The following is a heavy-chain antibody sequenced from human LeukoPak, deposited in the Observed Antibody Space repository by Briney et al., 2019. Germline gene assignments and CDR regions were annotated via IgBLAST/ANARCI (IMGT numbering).Heavy chain of an antibody. CDR3: ARVGHYGSGSYLDY. J-gene: IGHJ4*02. CDR2: IYYSGST. V-gene: IGHV4-59*01. CDR1: GGSISSYY. Sequence: SETLSLTCTVSGGSISSYYWSWIRQPPGKGLEWIGYIYYSGSTNYNASLKSRVTISVDTSKNQFSLKLSSVTAADTAVYYCARVGHYGSGSYLDYWGQGTLVTVSS. D-gene: IGHD3-10*01.